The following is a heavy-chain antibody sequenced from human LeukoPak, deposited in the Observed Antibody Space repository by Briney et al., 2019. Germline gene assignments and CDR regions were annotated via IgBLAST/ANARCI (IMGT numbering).Heavy chain of an antibody. CDR2: IYYSGST. Sequence: SETLSLTCTVSGGSISSYYWSWIRQPPGKGLEWIGYIYYSGSTNYNPSLKSRVTISVDTSKNQFSLKLSSVTAADTAVYYCARDRVGYYYGMDVWGQGTTVTVSS. V-gene: IGHV4-59*01. J-gene: IGHJ6*02. D-gene: IGHD2-15*01. CDR1: GGSISSYY. CDR3: ARDRVGYYYGMDV.